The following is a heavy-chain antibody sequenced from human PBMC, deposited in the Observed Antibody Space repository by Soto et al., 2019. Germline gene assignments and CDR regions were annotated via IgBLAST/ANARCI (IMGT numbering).Heavy chain of an antibody. CDR2: ISGSGGST. J-gene: IGHJ4*02. D-gene: IGHD2-15*01. CDR1: GFTFSSYA. CDR3: AKTRDIVVVVAATSDY. Sequence: GGSLRLSCAASGFTFSSYAMSWVRQAPGKGLEWVSAISGSGGSTYYADSVKGRFTVSRDNSKNTLYLQMNSLRAEDTAVYYCAKTRDIVVVVAATSDYWGQGTLVTVSS. V-gene: IGHV3-23*01.